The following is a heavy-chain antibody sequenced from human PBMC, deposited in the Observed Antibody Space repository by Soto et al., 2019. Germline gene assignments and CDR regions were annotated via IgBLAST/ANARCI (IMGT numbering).Heavy chain of an antibody. D-gene: IGHD3-9*01. J-gene: IGHJ3*02. Sequence: QGLEWMGWINPNSGGTNYAQKFQGWVTMTRDTSISTAYMELSRLRSDDTAVYYCARGFHYDILTGYYRSAPAFDIWGQGTMVTVSS. CDR3: ARGFHYDILTGYYRSAPAFDI. V-gene: IGHV1-2*04. CDR2: INPNSGGT.